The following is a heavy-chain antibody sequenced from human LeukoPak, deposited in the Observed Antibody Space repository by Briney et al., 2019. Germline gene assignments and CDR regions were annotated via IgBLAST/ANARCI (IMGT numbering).Heavy chain of an antibody. J-gene: IGHJ4*02. Sequence: GGSLRLSCAASGFTFSSYSMNWVRQAPGEGLEWVSSISSSSSYIYYADSVKGRFTISRDNAKNSLYLQMNSLRAEDTAVYYCARGTRGSYFDYWGQGTLVTVSS. CDR2: ISSSSSYI. D-gene: IGHD2-2*01. CDR1: GFTFSSYS. V-gene: IGHV3-21*01. CDR3: ARGTRGSYFDY.